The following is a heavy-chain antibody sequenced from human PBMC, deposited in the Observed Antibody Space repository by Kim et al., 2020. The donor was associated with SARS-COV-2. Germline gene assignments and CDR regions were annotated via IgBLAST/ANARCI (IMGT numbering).Heavy chain of an antibody. D-gene: IGHD3-10*01. Sequence: GGSLRLSCAASGFTFSSYGMHWVRQAPGKGLEWVAVIWYDGSNKYYADSVKGRFTISRDNSKNTLYLQMNSLRAEDTAVYYCAKDSIYYGSGNYYYGMDVWGQGTTVTVSS. J-gene: IGHJ6*02. CDR1: GFTFSSYG. V-gene: IGHV3-33*06. CDR2: IWYDGSNK. CDR3: AKDSIYYGSGNYYYGMDV.